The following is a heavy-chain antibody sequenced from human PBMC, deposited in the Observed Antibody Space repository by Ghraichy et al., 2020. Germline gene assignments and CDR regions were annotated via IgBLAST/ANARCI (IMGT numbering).Heavy chain of an antibody. Sequence: ETLSLTCAASGFTFSHYWMSWVRQAPGKGLEWLANIKQDGSEEYYVDSVKGRFTISRDNAKNSLYLQMNNLRAEDTAVYYCAGTISALPGDFWGQGTLVTVSS. J-gene: IGHJ4*02. CDR3: AGTISALPGDF. D-gene: IGHD5-12*01. CDR2: IKQDGSEE. CDR1: GFTFSHYW. V-gene: IGHV3-7*01.